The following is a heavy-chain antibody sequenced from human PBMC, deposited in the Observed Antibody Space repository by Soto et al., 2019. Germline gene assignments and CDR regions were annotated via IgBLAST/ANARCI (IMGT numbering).Heavy chain of an antibody. V-gene: IGHV5-10-1*01. J-gene: IGHJ4*02. D-gene: IGHD6-13*01. CDR1: GYSFTSYW. CDR3: ASRPIAAAGTGPRYYFDY. Sequence: GESLKISCKGSGYSFTSYWISWVRQMPGKGLEWMGRIDPSDSYTNYSPSFQGHVTISADKSISTAYLQWSSLKASDTAMYYCASRPIAAAGTGPRYYFDYWGQGTLVTVSS. CDR2: IDPSDSYT.